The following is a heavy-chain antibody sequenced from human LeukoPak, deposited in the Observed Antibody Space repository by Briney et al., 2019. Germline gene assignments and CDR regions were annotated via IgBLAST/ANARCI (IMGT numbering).Heavy chain of an antibody. J-gene: IGHJ4*02. CDR3: ASLPEVRIAAAGAPDFGY. D-gene: IGHD6-13*01. CDR1: GFTFSNYD. CDR2: ISYDGSNK. V-gene: IGHV3-30*03. Sequence: GGSLRLSCAASGFTFSNYDMHWVRQAPGKGLEWVAVISYDGSNKYYADSVKGRFTISRDNSKNTLYLQMNSLRAEDTAVYYCASLPEVRIAAAGAPDFGYWGQGTLVTVSS.